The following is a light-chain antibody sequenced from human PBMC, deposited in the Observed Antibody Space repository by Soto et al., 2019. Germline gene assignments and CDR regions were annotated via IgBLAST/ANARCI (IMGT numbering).Light chain of an antibody. CDR1: SSDVGGYNY. J-gene: IGLJ2*01. V-gene: IGLV2-8*01. CDR3: SSYAGSNNLV. Sequence: QSALTQPPSASGSPGQSVTISCTGTSSDVGGYNYVSWYQQHPGQAPKLMIYEVSKRPSGVPDRFFGSKSGNTASLTVSGLQAEDEADYYCSSYAGSNNLVFGGGTKLTVL. CDR2: EVS.